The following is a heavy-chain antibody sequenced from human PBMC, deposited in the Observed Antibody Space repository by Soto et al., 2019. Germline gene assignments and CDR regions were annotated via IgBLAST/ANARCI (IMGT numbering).Heavy chain of an antibody. J-gene: IGHJ4*02. Sequence: QVQLVESGGGLVKPGGSLRLSCAASGFTFSDYYMSWIRQAPGKGLEWVAVIWYDGSNKYYADSVKGRFTISRDNSKNTLYLQMNSLRAEDTAVYYCAREGKGVGPVDYWGQGTLVTVSS. CDR3: AREGKGVGPVDY. V-gene: IGHV3-33*08. D-gene: IGHD3-3*01. CDR1: GFTFSDYY. CDR2: IWYDGSNK.